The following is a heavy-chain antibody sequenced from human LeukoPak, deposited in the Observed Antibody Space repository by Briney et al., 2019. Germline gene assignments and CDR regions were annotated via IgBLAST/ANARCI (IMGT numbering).Heavy chain of an antibody. CDR3: ARLRDGKYFDY. V-gene: IGHV3-53*01. J-gene: IGHJ4*02. Sequence: GGSLRLSCAASGFTVSSNYMSWVRQAPGKGLEWVSVIYSGGSTYYADSVKGRFTISRDNSKNTLYLQMNSLRAEDTAVYYCARLRDGKYFDYWGQGTLVTVSS. CDR1: GFTVSSNY. CDR2: IYSGGST.